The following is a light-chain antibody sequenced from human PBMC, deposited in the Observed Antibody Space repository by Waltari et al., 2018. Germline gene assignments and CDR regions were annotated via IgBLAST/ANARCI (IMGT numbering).Light chain of an antibody. Sequence: QSVLTRTPSASGTPGQRVTISCSGSNSNIGSNSANWYQQLPGAAPKLLIYSSNQRPSGVPDRFSGSQSGASASLAISGLQSEDEGDYYCAAWDASLNTWVFGGGTKLTVL. CDR3: AAWDASLNTWV. CDR2: SSN. CDR1: NSNIGSNS. J-gene: IGLJ3*02. V-gene: IGLV1-44*01.